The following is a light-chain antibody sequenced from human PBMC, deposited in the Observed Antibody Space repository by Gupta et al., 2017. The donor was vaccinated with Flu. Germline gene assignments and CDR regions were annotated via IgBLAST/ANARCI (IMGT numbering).Light chain of an antibody. Sequence: QSALTQPASVSGSPGQCLAISCTGTSSDIGGCDDVFWYQQHPGKAPKLMRWEVSRRPAGRSDRFSGSRSGNTASLTISGLLAEDEAVYYCSSYKNANTVFVFGGGTKLTVL. J-gene: IGLJ2*01. CDR1: SSDIGGCDD. V-gene: IGLV2-14*01. CDR3: SSYKNANTVFV. CDR2: EVS.